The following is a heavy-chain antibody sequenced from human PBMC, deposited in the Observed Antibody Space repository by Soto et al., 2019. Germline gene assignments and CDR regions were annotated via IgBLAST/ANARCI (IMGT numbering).Heavy chain of an antibody. CDR2: ISSSSSTI. CDR3: ARDRDIAAAGTLWFDP. CDR1: GFTFSSYS. V-gene: IGHV3-48*01. Sequence: GGSLRLSCAASGFTFSSYSMNWVRQAPGKGLEWVSYISSSSSTIYYADSVKGRFTISRDNAKNSLYLQMNSLRAEDTAVYYCARDRDIAAAGTLWFDPWGQGTLVTVSS. J-gene: IGHJ5*02. D-gene: IGHD6-13*01.